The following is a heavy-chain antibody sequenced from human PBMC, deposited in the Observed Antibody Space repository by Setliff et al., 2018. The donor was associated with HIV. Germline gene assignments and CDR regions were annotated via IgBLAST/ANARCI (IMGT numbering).Heavy chain of an antibody. CDR2: IYYSGTT. Sequence: SETLSLTCTVSGGSISSSSYYWDWIRQPPGKGLEWIGSIYYSGTTYYKPSLKSRVTMSVDTSKNQVSLRLSSATAADTGVYYCARHRDPPGSRWIFYYYYMDLWGGGTTVTVSS. CDR1: GGSISSSSYY. D-gene: IGHD6-13*01. V-gene: IGHV4-39*01. CDR3: ARHRDPPGSRWIFYYYYMDL. J-gene: IGHJ6*03.